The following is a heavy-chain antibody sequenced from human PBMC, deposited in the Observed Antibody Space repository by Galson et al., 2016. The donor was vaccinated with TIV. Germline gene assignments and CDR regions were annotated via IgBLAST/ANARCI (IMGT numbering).Heavy chain of an antibody. CDR3: AKCRNTAMDTYYYYYGLDV. D-gene: IGHD5-18*01. CDR1: GDTFSSFV. Sequence: SVKISCKASGDTFSSFVISWVRQAPGQGLEWMGGIIPLFGEAPYAQKFQGRVTISADESTSTVYMELSGLRSGDTAMYYCAKCRNTAMDTYYYYYGLDVWGQGTTVTVSS. J-gene: IGHJ6*02. V-gene: IGHV1-69*13. CDR2: IIPLFGEA.